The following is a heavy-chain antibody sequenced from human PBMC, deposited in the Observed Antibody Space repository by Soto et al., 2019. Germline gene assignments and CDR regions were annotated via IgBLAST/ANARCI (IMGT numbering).Heavy chain of an antibody. Sequence: GGSLRLSCAASGFTFSSYEMNWVRQAPGKGLEWVSYISSSGSTIYYADSVKGRFTISRDNAKNSLYLQMNSLRAEDTAVYYCARTHDDIVVVPAAIEVTDGMDVWGQGTTVTVSS. J-gene: IGHJ6*02. CDR3: ARTHDDIVVVPAAIEVTDGMDV. CDR1: GFTFSSYE. CDR2: ISSSGSTI. D-gene: IGHD2-2*02. V-gene: IGHV3-48*03.